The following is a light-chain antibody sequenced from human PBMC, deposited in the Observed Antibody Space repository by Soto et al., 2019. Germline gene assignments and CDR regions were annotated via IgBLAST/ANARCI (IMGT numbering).Light chain of an antibody. J-gene: IGKJ1*01. CDR1: QGISNL. V-gene: IGKV1-9*01. CDR3: QQFNSYPRT. CDR2: FAS. Sequence: DIPLTQSPSFLSASEGDRVTIACRASQGISNLLAWYQQKPGKAPKLLISFASTLQSGVPSRFTGSGSGTEFTLTFSSLQPEDFATYYCQQFNSYPRTFGQGTKVEIK.